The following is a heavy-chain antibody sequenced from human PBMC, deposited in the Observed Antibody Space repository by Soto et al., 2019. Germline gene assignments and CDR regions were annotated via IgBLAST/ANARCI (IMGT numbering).Heavy chain of an antibody. CDR2: IYYSGST. V-gene: IGHV4-31*03. D-gene: IGHD3-10*01. CDR1: GGSISSSSYY. Sequence: SETLSLTCTVSGGSISSSSYYWGWIRQHPGKGLEWIGYIYYSGSTYYNPSLKSRVTISVDTSKNQFSLKLSSVTAADTAVYYCARDLRWFGELSSFDPWGQGTLVTVSS. CDR3: ARDLRWFGELSSFDP. J-gene: IGHJ5*02.